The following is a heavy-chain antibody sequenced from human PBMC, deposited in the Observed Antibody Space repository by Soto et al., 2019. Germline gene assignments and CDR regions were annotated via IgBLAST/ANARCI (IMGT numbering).Heavy chain of an antibody. CDR1: GFTVSSNY. CDR3: AREAADDYGFGGYMDV. Sequence: EVQLVESGGGLVQPGGSLRLSCAASGFTVSSNYMSWVRQAPGKGLEWVSVIYSGGSTYYADSEKGRFTISRHNSKNTRYLQMNSLRAEDTAVYYCAREAADDYGFGGYMDVWGKGTTVTVSS. CDR2: IYSGGST. V-gene: IGHV3-53*04. D-gene: IGHD3-16*01. J-gene: IGHJ6*03.